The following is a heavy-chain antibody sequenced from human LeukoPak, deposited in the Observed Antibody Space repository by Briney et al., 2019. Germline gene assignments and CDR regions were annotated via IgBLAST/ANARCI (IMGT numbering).Heavy chain of an antibody. V-gene: IGHV3-11*04. Sequence: AGSLRLSCAASGFTFGDYYMSWIRQAPGKGLEWISYISPGGITIYYADSVKGRFTISRDNAKNSLSLQMNSLKAQDSAVYFCARAGNYYDSGIDYWVQGTMVTVSS. CDR3: ARAGNYYDSGIDY. CDR1: GFTFGDYY. D-gene: IGHD3-10*01. CDR2: ISPGGITI. J-gene: IGHJ4*02.